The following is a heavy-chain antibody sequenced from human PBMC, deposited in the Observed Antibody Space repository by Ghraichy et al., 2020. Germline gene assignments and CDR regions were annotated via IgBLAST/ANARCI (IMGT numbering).Heavy chain of an antibody. D-gene: IGHD3-22*01. Sequence: SQTLSLTCTVSGDSISSNSYYWGWIRQPPGKGLEWIGSIYYIVGTYNNPSLKSRVTMSLDTSKNQFSLKLSSVTAADTAVYYCARNGLRRFYDSRGYSGWFDPWGQGTLVTVSP. CDR3: ARNGLRRFYDSRGYSGWFDP. V-gene: IGHV4-39*01. CDR1: GDSISSNSYY. CDR2: IYYIVGT. J-gene: IGHJ5*02.